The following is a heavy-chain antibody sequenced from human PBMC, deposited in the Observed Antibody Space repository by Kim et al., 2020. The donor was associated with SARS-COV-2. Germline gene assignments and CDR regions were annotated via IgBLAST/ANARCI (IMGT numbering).Heavy chain of an antibody. D-gene: IGHD1-26*01. Sequence: DSVKGRFTISRDNSKNTLYLQMNSLRAEDTAVYYCAREGEVGEGAGIDYWGQGTLVTVSS. J-gene: IGHJ4*02. V-gene: IGHV3-30*07. CDR3: AREGEVGEGAGIDY.